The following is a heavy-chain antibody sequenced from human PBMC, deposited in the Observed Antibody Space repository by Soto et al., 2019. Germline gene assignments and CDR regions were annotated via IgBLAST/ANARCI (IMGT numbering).Heavy chain of an antibody. CDR3: AMTKTTLYHCFDP. Sequence: SETLSLTCTVSGGYIRGYYWTWIRQTPGKGLEWIGHIYYTGSTKYNPSLKSRVTISVETSKNQFYLKLSSVTAADTAMYYCAMTKTTLYHCFDPWGQGTQVTVSS. V-gene: IGHV4-59*08. CDR1: GGYIRGYY. J-gene: IGHJ5*02. CDR2: IYYTGST. D-gene: IGHD3-16*01.